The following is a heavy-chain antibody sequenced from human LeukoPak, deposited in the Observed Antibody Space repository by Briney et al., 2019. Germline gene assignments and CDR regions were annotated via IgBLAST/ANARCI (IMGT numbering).Heavy chain of an antibody. CDR1: GFTFSTYN. Sequence: GGSLRLSCAASGFTFSTYNMNWVRQAPGKGLEWVSYISRSSTIYYADSVKGRFTISRDNAKSSLFLQMNSLRAEDTAVYYCAREEGAPYYFDYWGQGTLVTVSS. J-gene: IGHJ4*02. CDR2: ISRSSTI. CDR3: AREEGAPYYFDY. D-gene: IGHD3-16*01. V-gene: IGHV3-48*04.